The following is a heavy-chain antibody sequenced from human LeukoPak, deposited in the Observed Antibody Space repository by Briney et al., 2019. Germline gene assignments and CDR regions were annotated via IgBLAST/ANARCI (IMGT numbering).Heavy chain of an antibody. CDR1: GYTFTSYA. J-gene: IGHJ4*02. D-gene: IGHD1-26*01. CDR3: ARAGERLEYDY. V-gene: IGHV1-18*01. Sequence: ASVKVSCNASGYTFTSYAVSWVRQAPGQGLEWMGWISAYNGNTNYAQKPHGRVTMTTDTSKSTASLELRSMRLDATALCTCARAGERLEYDYWGQGTLVTVSS. CDR2: ISAYNGNT.